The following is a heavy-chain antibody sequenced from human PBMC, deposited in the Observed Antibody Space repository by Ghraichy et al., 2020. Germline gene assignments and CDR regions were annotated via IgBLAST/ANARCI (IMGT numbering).Heavy chain of an antibody. CDR1: GFTFSSYW. J-gene: IGHJ6*02. CDR3: AREGTTVTTRRTYYYYGMDV. D-gene: IGHD4-11*01. CDR2: IDSDGSST. V-gene: IGHV3-74*01. Sequence: LSLTCAASGFTFSSYWMHWVRQAPGKGLVWVSRIDSDGSSTTYADSVKGRFTISRDNAKNTLYLQMNSLRAEDTAVYYCAREGTTVTTRRTYYYYGMDVWGQGTTVTVSS.